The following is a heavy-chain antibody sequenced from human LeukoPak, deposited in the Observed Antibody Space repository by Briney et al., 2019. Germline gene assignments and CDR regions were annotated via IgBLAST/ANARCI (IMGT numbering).Heavy chain of an antibody. CDR3: TTDLGLTMIRGVIVY. CDR2: IKSKGDGETI. D-gene: IGHD3-10*01. V-gene: IGHV3-15*01. CDR1: GFTFTNAW. Sequence: GGSLRLSCAASGFTFTNAWMSWVRRAPGKGLEGGGRIKSKGDGETIDNAAPVKGRFTMSRDDSKATLYLQMNSLKAEDTAVYHCTTDLGLTMIRGVIVYWGQGALVTVSS. J-gene: IGHJ4*02.